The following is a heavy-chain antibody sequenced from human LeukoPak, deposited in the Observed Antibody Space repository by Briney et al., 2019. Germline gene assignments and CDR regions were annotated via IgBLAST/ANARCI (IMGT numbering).Heavy chain of an antibody. Sequence: ASVKVSCKASGYTFTSYDISWVRQAPGQGLEWMGWISAYNGNTNYAQKLQGRVTMTTDTSTSTAYMELRSLRSDDTAVYYCARGLTVMVRGVTKGTLGYWGQGTLVTVSS. D-gene: IGHD3-10*01. V-gene: IGHV1-18*01. J-gene: IGHJ4*02. CDR2: ISAYNGNT. CDR3: ARGLTVMVRGVTKGTLGY. CDR1: GYTFTSYD.